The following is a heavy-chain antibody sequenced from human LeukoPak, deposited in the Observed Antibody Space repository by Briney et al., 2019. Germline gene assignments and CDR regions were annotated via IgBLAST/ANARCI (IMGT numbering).Heavy chain of an antibody. V-gene: IGHV4-38-2*02. CDR1: GYSISSGYY. D-gene: IGHD1-26*01. Sequence: PSETLSLTCTVSGYSISSGYYWGWIRQPPGKGLEWIGSIYYSGSTYYNPSLKSRVTISVDTSKNQFSLKLSSVTAADTAVYYCARTLVYSGSYYDYYYYMDVWGKGTTVTVS. CDR3: ARTLVYSGSYYDYYYYMDV. J-gene: IGHJ6*03. CDR2: IYYSGST.